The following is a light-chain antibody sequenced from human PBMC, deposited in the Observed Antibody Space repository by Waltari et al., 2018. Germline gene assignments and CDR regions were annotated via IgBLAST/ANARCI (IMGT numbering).Light chain of an antibody. Sequence: QSVLTQPPSAAGTPGQRVTISCSGSSSNIGSNYVCWYQQLPGTAPKLLIYKNKPRPSGVPGRFSAAKSDTSAALAISWLRSDDEADYFCAAWDDRLSRVLFGGGTQLTVL. V-gene: IGLV1-47*01. J-gene: IGLJ2*01. CDR2: KNK. CDR3: AAWDDRLSRVL. CDR1: SSNIGSNY.